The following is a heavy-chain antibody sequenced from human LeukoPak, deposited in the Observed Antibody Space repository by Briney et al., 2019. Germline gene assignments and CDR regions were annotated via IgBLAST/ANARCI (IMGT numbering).Heavy chain of an antibody. J-gene: IGHJ4*02. V-gene: IGHV4-38-2*02. CDR2: INHGEST. CDR3: ARSSGILTFDY. CDR1: GYSISSGYY. Sequence: SETLSLTCTVSGYSISSGYYWGWIRQPPGKGLEWIGEINHGESTNYNPSLKSRVTISVDTSKNQFSLKLSSVTAADTAVYYCARSSGILTFDYWGQGTLVTVSS. D-gene: IGHD3-9*01.